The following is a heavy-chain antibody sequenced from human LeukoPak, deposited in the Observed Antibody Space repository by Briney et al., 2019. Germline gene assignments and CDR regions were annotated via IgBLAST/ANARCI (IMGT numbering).Heavy chain of an antibody. J-gene: IGHJ4*02. CDR2: ISSGGTT. Sequence: GGSLRLSCAASGFTSSSYAVSWVRQAPAKGLEWVSAISSGGTTYYADSVKGRFTISRDDSKNTLYLQMNSLRAEDTAVYYCAKDWASRNYFDYWGQGTLVTVSS. CDR3: AKDWASRNYFDY. D-gene: IGHD3-16*01. V-gene: IGHV3-23*01. CDR1: GFTSSSYA.